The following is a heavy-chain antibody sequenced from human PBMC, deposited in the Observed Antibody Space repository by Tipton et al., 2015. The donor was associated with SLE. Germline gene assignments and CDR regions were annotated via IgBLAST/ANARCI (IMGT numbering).Heavy chain of an antibody. V-gene: IGHV4-59*12. Sequence: TLSLTCAVYGGSFSGYYWSWIRQPPGKGLEWIGYIYYSGSTNYNPSLKSRVTISVDTSKNQFSLKLSSVTAADTAVYYCARDPPDVDAFDIWGQGTMVTVSS. CDR1: GGSFSGYY. J-gene: IGHJ3*02. CDR2: IYYSGST. CDR3: ARDPPDVDAFDI.